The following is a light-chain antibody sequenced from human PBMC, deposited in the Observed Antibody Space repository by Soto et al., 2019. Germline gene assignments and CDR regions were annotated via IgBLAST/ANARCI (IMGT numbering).Light chain of an antibody. V-gene: IGKV1-5*03. CDR2: KAS. Sequence: DIQMTQSPSTLSASVGDRVTITCRASQSISSWLAWDQQKPGKVPKLLIYKASSLESGVPSRVSGSGSGTEFTRTISSLQPDEFATDDCQQYNSDPYTVGQGTELEIK. CDR3: QQYNSDPYT. J-gene: IGKJ2*01. CDR1: QSISSW.